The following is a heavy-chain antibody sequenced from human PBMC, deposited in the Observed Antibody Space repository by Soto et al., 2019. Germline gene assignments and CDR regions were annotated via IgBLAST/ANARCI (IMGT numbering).Heavy chain of an antibody. D-gene: IGHD3-3*01. CDR1: GGSFSGYY. CDR3: ARGLDYDFWSGYRNWFDP. V-gene: IGHV4-34*01. J-gene: IGHJ5*02. CDR2: INHSGST. Sequence: SETLSLTCAVYGGSFSGYYWSWIRQPPGKGLEWIGEINHSGSTNYNPSLKSRVTMSVDTSKNQFSLKLSSVTAADTAVYYCARGLDYDFWSGYRNWFDPWGQGTLVTVSS.